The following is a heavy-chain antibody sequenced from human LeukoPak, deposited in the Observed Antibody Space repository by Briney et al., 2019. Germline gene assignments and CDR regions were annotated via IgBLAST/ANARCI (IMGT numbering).Heavy chain of an antibody. Sequence: GGSLRLSCAASGFTFSCYAVSWVRQVPGKGLEWVSTISGSGGSTYYADSVKGRFTISRDNSKNTLFLQMNSLRAEDTAVYYCAKDDSSGVICDYWGQGALVTVSS. D-gene: IGHD3-22*01. CDR3: AKDDSSGVICDY. CDR1: GFTFSCYA. V-gene: IGHV3-23*01. CDR2: ISGSGGST. J-gene: IGHJ4*02.